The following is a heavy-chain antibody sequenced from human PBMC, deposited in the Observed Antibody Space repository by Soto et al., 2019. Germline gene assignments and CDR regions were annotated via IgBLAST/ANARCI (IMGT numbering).Heavy chain of an antibody. CDR1: GGTFSSYA. D-gene: IGHD6-13*01. J-gene: IGHJ6*02. V-gene: IGHV1-69*01. CDR2: IIPIFGTA. Sequence: QVQLVQSGAEVKKPRSSVKVSCKASGGTFSSYAISWVRQAPGQGLEWMGGIIPIFGTANYAQKFQGRVTITADESTSTAYMELSSLRSEDTAVYYCARDRQQLVRGNYYGMDVWGQGTTVTVSS. CDR3: ARDRQQLVRGNYYGMDV.